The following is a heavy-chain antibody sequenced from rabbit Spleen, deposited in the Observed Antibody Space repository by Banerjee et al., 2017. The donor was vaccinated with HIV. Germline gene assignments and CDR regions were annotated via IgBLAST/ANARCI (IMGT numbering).Heavy chain of an antibody. CDR2: IYNGDGST. J-gene: IGHJ6*01. Sequence: QQQLEESGGDLVKPGASLTLTCTASGFSFSGDYMCWVRQAPGKGPEWIACIYNGDGSTWYASWVNGRFTITRSTSLNTVTLQLNSLTAADTATYFCARDTSSSFSSYGMDLWGPGTLVTVS. CDR3: ARDTSSSFSSYGMDL. V-gene: IGHV1S47*01. D-gene: IGHD1-1*01. CDR1: GFSFSGDY.